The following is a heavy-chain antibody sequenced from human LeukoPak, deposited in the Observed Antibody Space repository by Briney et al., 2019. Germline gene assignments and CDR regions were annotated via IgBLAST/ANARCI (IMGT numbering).Heavy chain of an antibody. CDR1: GYTFTSHE. V-gene: IGHV1-8*01. D-gene: IGHD2-21*01. Sequence: GASVKVSCKASGYTFTSHEINWVRQATGQGIEWMGWMNPNSGNTGYAQKFQGRVTMTRNTSISTAYMELSSLRSDDTAVYYCAREVDVEKESAYDMDVWGQGTTVTVSS. J-gene: IGHJ6*02. CDR2: MNPNSGNT. CDR3: AREVDVEKESAYDMDV.